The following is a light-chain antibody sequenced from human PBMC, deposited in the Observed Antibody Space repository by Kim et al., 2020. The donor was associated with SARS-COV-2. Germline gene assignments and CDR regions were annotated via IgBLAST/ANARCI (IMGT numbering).Light chain of an antibody. CDR2: GKN. Sequence: SSELTQDPAVSVALGQTVRITCQGDSLRSYYASWYQQKPGQAPVLVLYGKNNRPSGIPDRFSGSSSGNTASLTIPGAQAEDEADYYCNSRDSSGNHVVFGGGTQLTVL. CDR1: SLRSYY. CDR3: NSRDSSGNHVV. V-gene: IGLV3-19*01. J-gene: IGLJ2*01.